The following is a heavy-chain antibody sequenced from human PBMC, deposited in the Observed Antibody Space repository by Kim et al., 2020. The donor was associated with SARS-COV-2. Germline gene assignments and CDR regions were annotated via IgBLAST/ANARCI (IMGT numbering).Heavy chain of an antibody. D-gene: IGHD3-16*01. Sequence: GGSLRLSCAASGFTFSSYAMSWVRQAPGKGLEWVSAISGSGGSTYYADSVKGRFTISRDNSKNMLYLQMNSLRAEDTAVYYCAKRYDYVWGSYKDDAFDIWGQGTMVTVSS. CDR1: GFTFSSYA. CDR2: ISGSGGST. V-gene: IGHV3-23*01. J-gene: IGHJ3*02. CDR3: AKRYDYVWGSYKDDAFDI.